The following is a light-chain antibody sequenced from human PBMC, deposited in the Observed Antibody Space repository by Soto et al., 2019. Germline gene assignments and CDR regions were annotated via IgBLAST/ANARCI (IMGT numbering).Light chain of an antibody. CDR3: ISYTSTSTLYV. V-gene: IGLV2-14*01. J-gene: IGLJ1*01. CDR2: DVS. Sequence: QSALTQPASVSGSPGQSITISCTGTSSDVGGYDYVAWYQQDPGKAPKLMISDVSNRPSGVSDRFSGSKSGNTASLTISGLQAEDEAHYYCISYTSTSTLYVFGTGTKVTVL. CDR1: SSDVGGYDY.